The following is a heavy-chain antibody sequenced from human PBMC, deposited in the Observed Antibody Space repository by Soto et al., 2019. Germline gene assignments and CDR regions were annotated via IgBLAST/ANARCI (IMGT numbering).Heavy chain of an antibody. CDR3: ARGEGVVTLGYYYYYGMDV. D-gene: IGHD3-22*01. J-gene: IGHJ6*02. Sequence: SVKVSCKASGGTFSSYAISWVRQAPGQGLEWMGGIIPIFGTANYAQKFQGRVTITADESTSTAYMELSSLRSEDTAVYYCARGEGVVTLGYYYYYGMDVWGQGTTVTVSS. V-gene: IGHV1-69*13. CDR2: IIPIFGTA. CDR1: GGTFSSYA.